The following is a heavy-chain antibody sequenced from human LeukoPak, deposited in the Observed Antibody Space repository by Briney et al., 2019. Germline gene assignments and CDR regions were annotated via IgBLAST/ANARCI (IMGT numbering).Heavy chain of an antibody. J-gene: IGHJ4*02. CDR3: ATRNYDILTGYQPYYFDY. Sequence: SVKVSCKASGYTFTSYDINWVRQATGQGLEWMGGIIPIFGTANYAQKFQGRVTITTDESTSTAYMELSSLRSEDTAVYYCATRNYDILTGYQPYYFDYWGQGTLVTVSS. CDR1: GYTFTSYD. CDR2: IIPIFGTA. V-gene: IGHV1-69*05. D-gene: IGHD3-9*01.